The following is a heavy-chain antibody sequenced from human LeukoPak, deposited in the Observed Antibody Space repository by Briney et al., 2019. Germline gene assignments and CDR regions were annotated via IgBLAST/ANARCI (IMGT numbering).Heavy chain of an antibody. J-gene: IGHJ6*02. CDR2: IWYDGSNK. Sequence: RSLRLSCAASGFTFSSYGMHWVRQAPGKGLEWVAVIWYDGSNKYYADSVKGRFTISRDNSKNTLYLQMNSLRAEDTAVYYCARDSIGGYGMDVWGQGTTVTVSS. CDR1: GFTFSSYG. CDR3: ARDSIGGYGMDV. D-gene: IGHD2/OR15-2a*01. V-gene: IGHV3-33*01.